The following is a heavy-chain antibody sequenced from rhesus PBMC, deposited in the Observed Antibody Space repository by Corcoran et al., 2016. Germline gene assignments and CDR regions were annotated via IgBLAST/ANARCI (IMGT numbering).Heavy chain of an antibody. D-gene: IGHD6S26*01. CDR2: INTGGGST. CDR1: GFTFGSYY. CDR3: ARDRYSSGWSYFDY. J-gene: IGHJ4*01. V-gene: IGHV3-8*01. Sequence: EVQLVESGGGLVQPGGSLRLSCTGSGFTFGSYYMYWVRQAPGKGLEWVSAINTGGGSTWYTDSVKCRFTISKENAKNTLYLQMDSLRAEDTAVYYCARDRYSSGWSYFDYWGQGVLVTVSS.